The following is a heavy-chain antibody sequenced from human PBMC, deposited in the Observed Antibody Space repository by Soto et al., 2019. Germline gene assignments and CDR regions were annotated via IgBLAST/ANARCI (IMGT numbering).Heavy chain of an antibody. D-gene: IGHD3-10*01. J-gene: IGHJ6*02. CDR3: TTETYGSGSYPYYYYGMDV. CDR1: GFTFSNAW. V-gene: IGHV3-15*07. Sequence: GGSLRLSCAASGFTFSNAWMNWVRQAPGKGLEWVGRIKSKTDGGTTDYAAPVKGRFTISRDDSKNTLYLQMNSLKTEDTAVYYCTTETYGSGSYPYYYYGMDVWGQGTTVTVSS. CDR2: IKSKTDGGTT.